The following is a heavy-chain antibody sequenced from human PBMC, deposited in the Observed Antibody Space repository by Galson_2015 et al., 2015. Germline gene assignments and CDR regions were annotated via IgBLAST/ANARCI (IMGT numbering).Heavy chain of an antibody. CDR2: INTGNGNT. D-gene: IGHD6-19*01. CDR3: ARDPQDNSGWSCYFDY. Sequence: SVQVSCKASGYTFTNYPMHWVRPAPGHRLEWMGWINTGNGNTKYSQKFQGRVTFSRDTSASTAYMELSSLGSEDTAVYYCARDPQDNSGWSCYFDYWGQGTLVTVSS. J-gene: IGHJ4*02. V-gene: IGHV1-3*04. CDR1: GYTFTNYP.